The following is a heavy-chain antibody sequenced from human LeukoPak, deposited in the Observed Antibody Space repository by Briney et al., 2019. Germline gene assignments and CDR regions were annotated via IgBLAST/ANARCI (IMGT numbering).Heavy chain of an antibody. CDR3: ARRVHGDHYFDY. V-gene: IGHV4-39*01. J-gene: IGHJ4*02. CDR1: GGSISSSSYY. D-gene: IGHD4-17*01. Sequence: PSETLSLTCTVSGGSISSSSYYWGWIRQPPGKGLEWIGSIYYSGSTYYNPSLKSRVTISVDTSKNQFSLKLSSVTAADTAVYYCARRVHGDHYFDYWGQGTLVTVSS. CDR2: IYYSGST.